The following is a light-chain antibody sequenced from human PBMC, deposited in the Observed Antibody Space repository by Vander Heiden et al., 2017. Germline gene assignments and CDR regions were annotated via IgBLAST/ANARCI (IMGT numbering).Light chain of an antibody. CDR3: QQYNSYPYT. J-gene: IGKJ2*01. Sequence: DIQMTQSPSTLSASVGDRVTITCRASQSISSWLAWYQQKPGKAPKLMIYKASSLESGVPSRFSGSGSGTEFTLTISSLQPDDFATYYCQQYNSYPYTFGQGTKLEIK. V-gene: IGKV1-5*03. CDR2: KAS. CDR1: QSISSW.